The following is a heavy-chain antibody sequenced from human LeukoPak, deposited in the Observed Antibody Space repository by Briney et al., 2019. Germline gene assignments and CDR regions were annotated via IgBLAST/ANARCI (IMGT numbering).Heavy chain of an antibody. D-gene: IGHD3-10*01. CDR3: ARRTYYYGSGSYRNNWFDP. J-gene: IGHJ5*02. V-gene: IGHV4-34*01. CDR1: SGSITDYY. CDR2: INHSGST. Sequence: PSETLSLTCAVSSGSITDYYWTWIRQPPGKGLEWIGEINHSGSTNYNPSLKSRVTISVDTSKNQFSLKLSSVTAADTAVYYCARRTYYYGSGSYRNNWFDPWGQGTLVTVSS.